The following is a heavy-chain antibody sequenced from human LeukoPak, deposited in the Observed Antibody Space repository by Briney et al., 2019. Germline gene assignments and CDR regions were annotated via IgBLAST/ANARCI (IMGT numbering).Heavy chain of an antibody. CDR3: AKARYTSGWYVFDY. CDR2: ISGSGGPT. V-gene: IGHV3-23*01. CDR1: GFTFSRPG. J-gene: IGHJ4*02. D-gene: IGHD6-19*01. Sequence: GGSLRLSCAASGFTFSRPGMHWVRQAPGKGLEWVSSISGSGGPTFYADSVKGRFTISRDNSKSTLFLQMNSLRAEDTAIYYCAKARYTSGWYVFDYWGRGTQVTVSS.